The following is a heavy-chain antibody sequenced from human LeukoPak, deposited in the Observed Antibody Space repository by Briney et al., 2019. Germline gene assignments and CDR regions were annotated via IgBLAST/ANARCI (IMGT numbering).Heavy chain of an antibody. J-gene: IGHJ4*02. CDR1: GGSFSGYY. V-gene: IGHV4-34*01. D-gene: IGHD4-11*01. Sequence: SETLSLTCAVYGGSFSGYYWSWIRQPPGKGLEWIGEINHSGSTNYNPSLKSRVTISVDTSKNQFSLKLSTVTAADTAVYYCARGYSKIYYWGQGTLVTVSS. CDR2: INHSGST. CDR3: ARGYSKIYY.